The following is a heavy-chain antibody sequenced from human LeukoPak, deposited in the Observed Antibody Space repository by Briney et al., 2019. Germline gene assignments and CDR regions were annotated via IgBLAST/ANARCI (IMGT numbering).Heavy chain of an antibody. D-gene: IGHD6-13*01. Sequence: SETLSLTCTVSGGSISSSSYYWDWLRQPPGKGLEWIGSIYYSGSTYYNPSLKSRVTISVDTSKNQFSLKLSSVTAADTAVYYCARIIAAAGTSWFDPWGQGTLVTVSS. J-gene: IGHJ5*02. CDR3: ARIIAAAGTSWFDP. V-gene: IGHV4-39*07. CDR2: IYYSGST. CDR1: GGSISSSSYY.